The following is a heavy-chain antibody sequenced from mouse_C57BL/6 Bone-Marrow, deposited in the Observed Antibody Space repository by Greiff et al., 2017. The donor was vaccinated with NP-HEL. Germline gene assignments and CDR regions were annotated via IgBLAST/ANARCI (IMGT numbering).Heavy chain of an antibody. V-gene: IGHV1-50*01. Sequence: QVQLQQPGAELVKPGASVKLSCKASGYTFTSYWMQWVKQRPGQGLEWIGEIDPSDSYTNYTQKFKGKAKLTVDTSSSTSYMQLSSLTSEDSAVYYGARSYYVLAYWGQGTLVTVSA. J-gene: IGHJ3*01. CDR1: GYTFTSYW. CDR3: ARSYYVLAY. D-gene: IGHD1-1*01. CDR2: IDPSDSYT.